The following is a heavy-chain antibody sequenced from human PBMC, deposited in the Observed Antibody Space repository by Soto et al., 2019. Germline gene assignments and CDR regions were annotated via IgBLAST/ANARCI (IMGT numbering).Heavy chain of an antibody. CDR1: GYSFSNYN. J-gene: IGHJ3*02. Sequence: ASVKVSCKSSGYSFSNYNFCWVRQAPGQGLEWLGWISGYNGNTNYAQKLQGRVTLTTDSFTSTAYMELRSLRSDDTAIYYCARDKVWGGFDIWGQGTMVTVSS. D-gene: IGHD3-16*01. CDR2: ISGYNGNT. CDR3: ARDKVWGGFDI. V-gene: IGHV1-18*01.